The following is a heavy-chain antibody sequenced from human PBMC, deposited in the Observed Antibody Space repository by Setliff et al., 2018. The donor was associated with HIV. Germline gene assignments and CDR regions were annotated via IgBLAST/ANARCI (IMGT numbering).Heavy chain of an antibody. V-gene: IGHV4-59*01. Sequence: SETLSLTCTVSGVSITSYFWSWIRQPPGKGLEWIGFIYYSGSTSGGTNYNPSLKSRVTISLDTSKNQFSLNLSSVTAADTAVYYCASPLNGDSEPWYFDLWGRDTLVTVSS. CDR1: GVSITSYF. D-gene: IGHD4-17*01. CDR3: ASPLNGDSEPWYFDL. J-gene: IGHJ2*01. CDR2: IYYSGSTSGGT.